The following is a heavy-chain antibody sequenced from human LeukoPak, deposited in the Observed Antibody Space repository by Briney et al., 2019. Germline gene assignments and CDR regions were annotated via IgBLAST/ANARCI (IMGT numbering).Heavy chain of an antibody. CDR3: ARSGGWLDN. Sequence: SQTLSLTCAISGDSVSSNSAAWNWIRPSPSRGLEWLGRTYYRSKWHNDYAVSVKSRISIKPDTSKNQFSLQLNSVTPEDTAVYYCARSGGWLDNWGQGTLVTVSS. CDR1: GDSVSSNSAA. CDR2: TYYRSKWHN. D-gene: IGHD2-15*01. J-gene: IGHJ5*02. V-gene: IGHV6-1*01.